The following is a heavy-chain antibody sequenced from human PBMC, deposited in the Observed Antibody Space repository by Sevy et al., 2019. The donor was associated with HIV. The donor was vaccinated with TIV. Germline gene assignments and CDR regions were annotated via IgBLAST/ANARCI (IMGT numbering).Heavy chain of an antibody. Sequence: GGSLRLSCAASGFTFSNAWMSWVRQAPGKGLEWVGRIKIKTDGGTTDYAAPVKGRFTISRDDSKNTLHLQMNSLKTEDTAVYYCTAGGVVTGFYYYYGMDVWGQGTTVTVSS. V-gene: IGHV3-15*01. CDR2: IKIKTDGGTT. J-gene: IGHJ6*02. D-gene: IGHD3-3*01. CDR1: GFTFSNAW. CDR3: TAGGVVTGFYYYYGMDV.